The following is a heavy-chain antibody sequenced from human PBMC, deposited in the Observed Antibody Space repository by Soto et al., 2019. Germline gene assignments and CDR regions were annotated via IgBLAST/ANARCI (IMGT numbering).Heavy chain of an antibody. CDR1: GGSVSSGSYY. CDR2: IYYSGST. CDR3: ARGVVIAAAGDNWFDP. V-gene: IGHV4-61*01. D-gene: IGHD6-13*01. J-gene: IGHJ5*02. Sequence: PSETLSLTCTVSGGSVSSGSYYWSWIRQPPGMGLEWSGYIYYSGSTNYNPALKSRVTISVDTSKNQFSLKLSSMTAADTAVYYCARGVVIAAAGDNWFDPWGQGTLVTVSS.